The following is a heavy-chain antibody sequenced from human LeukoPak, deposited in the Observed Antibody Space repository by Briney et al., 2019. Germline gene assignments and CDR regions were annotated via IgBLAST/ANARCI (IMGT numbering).Heavy chain of an antibody. J-gene: IGHJ4*02. V-gene: IGHV1-46*01. Sequence: ASVKVSCKASGYTFTSYYMHWVRQAPGQGLEWMGIINPSGGSTSYAQKFQGRVTMTRDTSTSSVYMELSSLRSEDTAVYYCARDFDCSSTSCYDQGDYWGQGTLVTVSS. CDR3: ARDFDCSSTSCYDQGDY. CDR1: GYTFTSYY. CDR2: INPSGGST. D-gene: IGHD2-2*01.